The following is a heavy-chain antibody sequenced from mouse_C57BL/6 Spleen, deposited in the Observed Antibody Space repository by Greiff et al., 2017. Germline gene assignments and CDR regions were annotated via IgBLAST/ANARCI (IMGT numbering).Heavy chain of an antibody. Sequence: VKLQESGAELVKPGASVKISCKASGYAFSSYWMNWVKQRPGKGLEWIGQIYPGDGDTNYNGKFKGKATLTADKSSSTAYMQLSSLTSEDSAVYFCANYYGSSWAMDYWGQGTSVTVSS. CDR2: IYPGDGDT. J-gene: IGHJ4*01. CDR3: ANYYGSSWAMDY. D-gene: IGHD1-1*01. CDR1: GYAFSSYW. V-gene: IGHV1-80*01.